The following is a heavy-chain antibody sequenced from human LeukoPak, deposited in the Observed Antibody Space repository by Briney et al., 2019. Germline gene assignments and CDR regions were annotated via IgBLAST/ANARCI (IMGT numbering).Heavy chain of an antibody. CDR2: IKQDGSEK. CDR1: GFTFSSYG. V-gene: IGHV3-7*01. CDR3: ARESSTPSYVDY. J-gene: IGHJ4*02. Sequence: GRSLRLSCAASGFTFSSYGMHWVRQAPGKGLEWVANIKQDGSEKYYVDSVKGRFTISRDNAKNSLYLQMNSLRAEDTAVYYCARESSTPSYVDYWGQGTLVTVSS. D-gene: IGHD6-6*01.